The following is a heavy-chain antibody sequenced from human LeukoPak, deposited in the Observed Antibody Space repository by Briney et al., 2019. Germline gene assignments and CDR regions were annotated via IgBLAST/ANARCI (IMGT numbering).Heavy chain of an antibody. D-gene: IGHD1-7*01. CDR3: ARVRNNWNYFSARNNWFDP. J-gene: IGHJ5*02. CDR1: GFTLSSSAM. Sequence: GSLRLSCAASGFTLSSSAMSWVRQAPGKGLEWIGSIYHSGSTYYNPSLKSRVTISVDTSKNQFSLKLSSVTAADTAVYYCARVRNNWNYFSARNNWFDPWGQGTLVTVSS. CDR2: IYHSGST. V-gene: IGHV4-38-2*01.